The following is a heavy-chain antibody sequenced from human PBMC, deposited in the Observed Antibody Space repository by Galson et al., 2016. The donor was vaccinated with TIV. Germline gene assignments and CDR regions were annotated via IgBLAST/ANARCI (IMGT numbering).Heavy chain of an antibody. D-gene: IGHD2-21*01. CDR2: ISWDGRTT. V-gene: IGHV3-43*01. CDR1: GFPFDDYS. CDR3: ARHVTCGGDCYYFDY. Sequence: SLRLSCAASGFPFDDYSMHWVRQPPGKGLEWVSLISWDGRTTYYTDSVKGRFTISRDNAKNSLYLQMNSLRSDDTALYLCARHVTCGGDCYYFDYWGQGTLVTVSS. J-gene: IGHJ4*02.